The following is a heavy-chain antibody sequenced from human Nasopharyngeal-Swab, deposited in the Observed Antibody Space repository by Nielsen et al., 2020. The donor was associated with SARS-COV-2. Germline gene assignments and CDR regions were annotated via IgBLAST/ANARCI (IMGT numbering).Heavy chain of an antibody. Sequence: SGPTLVKPTQTLTLTCTFSGFSLATSGVGGGWSRQPPGKDREGLTLMFWDDDKRYSPSLKSRLTITKETSKNQVVLTMTNMDPVDTATYYCARVSSWSNFDYWGQGTLVTVSS. D-gene: IGHD6-13*01. CDR3: ARVSSWSNFDY. J-gene: IGHJ4*02. CDR1: GFSLATSGVG. CDR2: MFWDDDK. V-gene: IGHV2-5*02.